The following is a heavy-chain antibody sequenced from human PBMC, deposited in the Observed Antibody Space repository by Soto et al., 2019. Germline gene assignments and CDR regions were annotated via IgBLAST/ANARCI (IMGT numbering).Heavy chain of an antibody. J-gene: IGHJ4*02. CDR3: ARYHGWDTAMVRNFDH. Sequence: QVQLVQSGAEVKKPGASVKVSCKASGYTFTSYGISWVRQAPGQGLVWMGWMSAYNGNANYAQKLQGRVTMSTDTSTSTGYMELRNQRSDDTAVYYCARYHGWDTAMVRNFDHWGQGTLVTVST. D-gene: IGHD5-18*01. V-gene: IGHV1-18*01. CDR1: GYTFTSYG. CDR2: MSAYNGNA.